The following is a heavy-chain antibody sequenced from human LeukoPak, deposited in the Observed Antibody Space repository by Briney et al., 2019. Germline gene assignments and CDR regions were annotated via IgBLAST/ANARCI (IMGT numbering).Heavy chain of an antibody. CDR2: IGPSGVIT. CDR1: GFTFSIHG. V-gene: IGHV3-23*01. D-gene: IGHD3-10*01. J-gene: IGHJ4*02. CDR3: VKDRVDGSGSQFDS. Sequence: PGGTLTLSCAASGFTFSIHGMNWVRQAPGKGLEWVSGIGPSGVITYYADSVKGRFTISRDNYKSTVYLQMNSLRADDTAVYYCVKDRVDGSGSQFDSWGQGSLVIVSS.